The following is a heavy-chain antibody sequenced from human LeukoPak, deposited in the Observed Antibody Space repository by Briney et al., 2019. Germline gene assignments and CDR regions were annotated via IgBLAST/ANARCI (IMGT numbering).Heavy chain of an antibody. J-gene: IGHJ4*02. CDR2: IGIDSGNT. CDR3: ARDGSVSSGALV. D-gene: IGHD3-22*01. Sequence: GGSLRLSCAASGFTFSDYSMNWVRQAPGKGLEWISYIGIDSGNTNYADSVKGRFTISGDKAKNSLYLQMNSLRVEDTAVYYCARDGSVSSGALVWGQGTLVTVSS. V-gene: IGHV3-48*01. CDR1: GFTFSDYS.